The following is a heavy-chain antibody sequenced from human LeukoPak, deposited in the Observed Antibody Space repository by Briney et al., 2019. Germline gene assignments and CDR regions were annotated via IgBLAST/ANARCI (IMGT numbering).Heavy chain of an antibody. CDR3: AREHKRNYFDY. J-gene: IGHJ4*02. CDR2: IYYSGST. D-gene: IGHD2-21*01. CDR1: GGSISSSSYY. Sequence: SETLSLACTVSGGSISSSSYYWGWIRQPPGKGLEWIGSIYYSGSTYYNPSLKSRVTISVDTSKNQFSLKLSSVTAADTAVYYCAREHKRNYFDYWGQGTLVTVSS. V-gene: IGHV4-39*07.